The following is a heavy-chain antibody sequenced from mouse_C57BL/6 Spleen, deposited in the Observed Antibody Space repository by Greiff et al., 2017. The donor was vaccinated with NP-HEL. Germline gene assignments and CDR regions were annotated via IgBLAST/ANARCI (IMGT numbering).Heavy chain of an antibody. CDR2: IDPEDGDT. CDR3: TRRNYVDAMDY. V-gene: IGHV14-1*01. Sequence: VQLQQSGAELVRPGASVKLSCTASGFNIKDYYMHWVKQRPEQGLEWIGRIDPEDGDTEYAPKFQGKATMTADTSSNTAYLQLSSLTSEDTAVYYCTRRNYVDAMDYWGQGTSVTVSS. J-gene: IGHJ4*01. D-gene: IGHD1-1*01. CDR1: GFNIKDYY.